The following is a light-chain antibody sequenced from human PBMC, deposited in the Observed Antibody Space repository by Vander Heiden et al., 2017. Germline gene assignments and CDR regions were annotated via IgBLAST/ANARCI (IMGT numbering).Light chain of an antibody. CDR3: CSYAGSSTLWV. Sequence: QSALTHPASVSGSPGQSITISCTGTSSDVGSYNLVSWYQQHPGKAPKLMLYEVSKRPSGVSNRFSGSKSGTTASLTISGLQAEDEADYYCCSYAGSSTLWVFGGGTKLTVL. V-gene: IGLV2-23*02. J-gene: IGLJ3*02. CDR2: EVS. CDR1: SSDVGSYNL.